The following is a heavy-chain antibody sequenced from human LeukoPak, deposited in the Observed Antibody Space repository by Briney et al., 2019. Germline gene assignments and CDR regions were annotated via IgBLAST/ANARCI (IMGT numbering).Heavy chain of an antibody. D-gene: IGHD3-10*01. V-gene: IGHV1-8*01. J-gene: IGHJ3*02. CDR3: ARVTVSSVPRRVFTMVRGVSRHDAFDI. Sequence: GASVKVSCKASGYTFTSYDINWLRQATGQGLEWMGWMNPNSGNTGYAQKFQGRVTMTRNTSISTAYMELSSLRSEDTAVYYCARVTVSSVPRRVFTMVRGVSRHDAFDIWGQGTMVTVSS. CDR2: MNPNSGNT. CDR1: GYTFTSYD.